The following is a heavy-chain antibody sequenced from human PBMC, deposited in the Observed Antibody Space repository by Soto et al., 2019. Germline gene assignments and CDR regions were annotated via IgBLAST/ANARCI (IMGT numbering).Heavy chain of an antibody. D-gene: IGHD3-16*01. CDR3: AKDRSGWGSFDI. Sequence: EVQVLESGGGLVQPGGSLRLSCSASGFTFNDINWVRQAPGKGLEWISRITGGGEPDYVDSVKGRFTISRDNSKNTVYLPMNSLRADDTAVYYCAKDRSGWGSFDIWGQGTVVTVSS. V-gene: IGHV3-23*01. CDR1: GFTFND. CDR2: ITGGGEP. J-gene: IGHJ3*02.